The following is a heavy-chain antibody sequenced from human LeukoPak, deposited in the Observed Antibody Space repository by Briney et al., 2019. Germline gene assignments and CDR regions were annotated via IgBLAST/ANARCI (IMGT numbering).Heavy chain of an antibody. V-gene: IGHV3-23*01. D-gene: IGHD2-15*01. CDR1: GFTFSSYA. J-gene: IGHJ3*02. Sequence: GGSLRLSCAASGFTFSSYAMSWVRQAPGKGLEWVSAISGSGGSTYCADSVKGRFTISRDNSKNTLYLQMNSLRAEDTAVYYCAKVGPLGGSCYWCHAFDIWGQGTMVTVSS. CDR2: ISGSGGST. CDR3: AKVGPLGGSCYWCHAFDI.